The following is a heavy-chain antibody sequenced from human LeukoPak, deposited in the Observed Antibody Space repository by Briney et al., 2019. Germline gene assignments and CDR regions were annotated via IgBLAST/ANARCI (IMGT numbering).Heavy chain of an antibody. CDR1: GYTFTSYG. Sequence: ASVKVSCKASGYTFTSYGISWVRQAPGQGLEWMGWISAYNGNTNYAQKLQGRVTMTTDTSTSTAYMELRSLRSDDAAVYYCARDPYYCDSSGYYHKGTPDYWGQGTLVTVSS. CDR3: ARDPYYCDSSGYYHKGTPDY. CDR2: ISAYNGNT. V-gene: IGHV1-18*01. J-gene: IGHJ4*02. D-gene: IGHD3-22*01.